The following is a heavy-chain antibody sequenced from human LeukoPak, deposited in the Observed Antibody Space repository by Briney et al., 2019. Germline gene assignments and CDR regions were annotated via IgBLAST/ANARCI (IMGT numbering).Heavy chain of an antibody. Sequence: PGGSLRLSCAASGLTVSSNYMIWVRQAPGKGLEWVSIIFGNGDTTYYADSVKGRFTVSRDNSKDTLYLQMNDLRPDDTAIYYCAKRNTMVRGGPCFDYWGQGLLVTVSS. CDR2: IFGNGDTT. J-gene: IGHJ4*02. D-gene: IGHD3-10*01. CDR1: GLTVSSNY. CDR3: AKRNTMVRGGPCFDY. V-gene: IGHV3-53*01.